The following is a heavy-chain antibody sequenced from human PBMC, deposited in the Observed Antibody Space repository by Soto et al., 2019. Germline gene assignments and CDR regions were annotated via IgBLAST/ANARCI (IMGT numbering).Heavy chain of an antibody. CDR1: GFGFNGYD. CDR3: ARGGDRFDGMDV. CDR2: RSTSGDT. J-gene: IGHJ6*02. V-gene: IGHV3-13*01. D-gene: IGHD3-16*01. Sequence: EVQLVESGGGLVQPGGSLRLSCAASGFGFNGYDMHWVRQAPGKNLEWVAARSTSGDTYYVGSVKGRFTISREDGKNSLSLKMNSLRVGDTAVYYSARGGDRFDGMDVWGRGPTVTVSS.